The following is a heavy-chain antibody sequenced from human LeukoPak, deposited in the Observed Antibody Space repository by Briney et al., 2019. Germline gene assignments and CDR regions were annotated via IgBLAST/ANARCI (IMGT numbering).Heavy chain of an antibody. V-gene: IGHV3-7*03. CDR2: INHNGNVN. CDR3: AXGGGLDV. CDR1: GFTFSSYW. D-gene: IGHD3-16*01. Sequence: GGSLRLSCAASGFTFSSYWMNWARQAPGKGLEWVASINHNGNVNYYVDSVKGRFTISRDNAKNSLYLQMSNLRAEDTAVYFCAXGGGLDVWGXGAXVTVSS. J-gene: IGHJ6*02.